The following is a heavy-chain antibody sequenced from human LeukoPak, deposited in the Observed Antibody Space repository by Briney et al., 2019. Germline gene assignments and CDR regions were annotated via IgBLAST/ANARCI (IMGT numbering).Heavy chain of an antibody. CDR3: ARDRASPGQKLSDY. V-gene: IGHV1-18*01. CDR2: ISAYNGNT. D-gene: IGHD4-11*01. J-gene: IGHJ4*02. Sequence: ASVKVSCKASGYTFTSYGISWVRQAPGQGLEWMGLISAYNGNTNYAQKLQGRVTMTTDTSTSTAYMELRSLRSDDTAVYCCARDRASPGQKLSDYWGQGTLVTVSS. CDR1: GYTFTSYG.